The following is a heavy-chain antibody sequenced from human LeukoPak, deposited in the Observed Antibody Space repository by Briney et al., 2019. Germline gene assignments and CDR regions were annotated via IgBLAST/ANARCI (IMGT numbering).Heavy chain of an antibody. Sequence: AGGSLRLSCAASGFSFDDYVMHWVRQAPGKGLEWVSSISSSSSYIYYADSVKGRFTISRDNAKNSLYLQMNSLRAEDTAVYYCARGEFDPWGQGTLVTVSS. J-gene: IGHJ5*02. CDR2: ISSSSSYI. CDR3: ARGEFDP. V-gene: IGHV3-21*01. CDR1: GFSFDDYV.